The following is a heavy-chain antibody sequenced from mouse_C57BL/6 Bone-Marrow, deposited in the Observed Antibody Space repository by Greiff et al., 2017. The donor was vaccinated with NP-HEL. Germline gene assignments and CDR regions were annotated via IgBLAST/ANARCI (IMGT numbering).Heavy chain of an antibody. CDR2: IWGVGST. V-gene: IGHV2-6*01. J-gene: IGHJ3*01. Sequence: VKLMESGPGLVAPSQCLSITCTVSGFSLTSYGVDWVRQSPGKGLEWLGVIWGVGSTNYNSALKSRLSISKDNSKSQVFLKMNSLQTDDTARYYCASGYYGSSPFAYWGQGTLVTVSA. D-gene: IGHD1-1*01. CDR1: GFSLTSYG. CDR3: ASGYYGSSPFAY.